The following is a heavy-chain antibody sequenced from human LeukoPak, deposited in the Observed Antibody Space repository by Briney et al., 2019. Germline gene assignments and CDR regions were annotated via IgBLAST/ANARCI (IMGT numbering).Heavy chain of an antibody. Sequence: PSETLSLTCAVYGASFSGYYWSWIRQPPGKGLEWIGEINHSGSTNYNPSLKSRVTISVDTSKNQFSLKLSSVTAADTAVYYCARGLWIRSWYFDLWGRGTLVTVSS. J-gene: IGHJ2*01. CDR1: GASFSGYY. CDR3: ARGLWIRSWYFDL. CDR2: INHSGST. D-gene: IGHD5-18*01. V-gene: IGHV4-34*01.